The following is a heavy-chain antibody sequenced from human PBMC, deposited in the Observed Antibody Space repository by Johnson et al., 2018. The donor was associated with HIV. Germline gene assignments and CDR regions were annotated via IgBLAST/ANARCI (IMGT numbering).Heavy chain of an antibody. CDR1: GFTFDDYG. J-gene: IGHJ3*02. V-gene: IGHV3-20*04. CDR3: ARKGERGIAVAEDAFDI. CDR2: INWNGGST. Sequence: EVQLLESGGGVVRPGGSLRLSCAASGFTFDDYGMSWVRQAPGTGLEWVSGINWNGGSTGYADSVKGRFTISRDNAKNSLYLQMKRLRAGDTALYYCARKGERGIAVAEDAFDIWGQGTMVTVSS. D-gene: IGHD6-19*01.